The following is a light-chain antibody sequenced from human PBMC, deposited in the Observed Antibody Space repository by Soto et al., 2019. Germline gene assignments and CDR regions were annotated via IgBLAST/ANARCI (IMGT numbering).Light chain of an antibody. CDR2: DVN. J-gene: IGLJ3*02. CDR1: SRDVGGYNY. CDR3: SSYTSSSTRV. Sequence: QSALTQPVSVSGSPGQSIAISCTGTSRDVGGYNYVSWYQQHPGKAPKLMIYDVNNRPSGVSNRFSGSKSDNTASLTISGLQAEDEVDYYCSSYTSSSTRVFGGGTKLTVL. V-gene: IGLV2-14*01.